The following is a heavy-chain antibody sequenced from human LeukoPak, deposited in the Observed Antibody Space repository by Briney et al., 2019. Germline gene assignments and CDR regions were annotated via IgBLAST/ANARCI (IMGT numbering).Heavy chain of an antibody. CDR1: GFTFSSYS. CDR3: AGQGTSDYYYYYYMDV. V-gene: IGHV3-21*04. J-gene: IGHJ6*03. CDR2: ISSSSSYI. Sequence: GGSLRLSCAASGFTFSSYSMNWVRQAPGKGLEWVSSISSSSSYIYYADSVKGRFTISRDNAKNSLYLQMNSLRAEDTALYYCAGQGTSDYYYYYYMDVWGKGTTVTVSS. D-gene: IGHD2-2*01.